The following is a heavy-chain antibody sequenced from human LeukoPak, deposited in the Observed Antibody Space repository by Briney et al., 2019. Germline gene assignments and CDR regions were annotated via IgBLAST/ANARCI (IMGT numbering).Heavy chain of an antibody. CDR3: ARQGGVAAPLDY. V-gene: IGHV4-30-2*01. Sequence: SQTLSLTCAVSGGSISSGGYSWSWIRQPPGKGLEWIGYIYHSGSTYYNPSLKSRVTISVDRSKNQFSLKLSSVTAADTAVYYCARQGGVAAPLDYWGRGTLVTVSS. J-gene: IGHJ4*02. CDR2: IYHSGST. D-gene: IGHD2-8*02. CDR1: GGSISSGGYS.